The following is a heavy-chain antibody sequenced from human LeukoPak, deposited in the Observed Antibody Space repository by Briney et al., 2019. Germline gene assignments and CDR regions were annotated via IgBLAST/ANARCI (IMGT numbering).Heavy chain of an antibody. Sequence: VQPGGSLRLSCAATGFTFSSYAMSWVRQAPGKGLEWVSAISGSGGNTYYADSVKGRFTISRDNSKNTLYLQMNSLRAEDTAVYYCAKTAGYYYDSSGYRRGGAFDIWGQGTMVTVSS. CDR2: ISGSGGNT. V-gene: IGHV3-23*01. CDR3: AKTAGYYYDSSGYRRGGAFDI. CDR1: GFTFSSYA. J-gene: IGHJ3*02. D-gene: IGHD3-22*01.